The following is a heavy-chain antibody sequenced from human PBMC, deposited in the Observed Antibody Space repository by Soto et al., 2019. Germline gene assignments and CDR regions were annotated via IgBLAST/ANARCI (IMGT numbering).Heavy chain of an antibody. J-gene: IGHJ4*02. CDR3: AKDIVVVVAARAFDY. V-gene: IGHV3-23*01. CDR2: ISGSGGST. Sequence: HPGGSLRLSCAASGFTFSSYAMSWVRQAPGKGLEWVSAISGSGGSTYYADSVKGRFTISRDNSKNTLYLQMNSLRAEDTAVYYCAKDIVVVVAARAFDYWGQGTLVTVSS. CDR1: GFTFSSYA. D-gene: IGHD2-15*01.